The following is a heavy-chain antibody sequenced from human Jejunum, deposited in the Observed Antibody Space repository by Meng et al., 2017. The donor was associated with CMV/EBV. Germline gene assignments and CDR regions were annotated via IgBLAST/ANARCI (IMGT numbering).Heavy chain of an antibody. J-gene: IGHJ4*02. CDR2: FYSSDTY. V-gene: IGHV4-4*07. CDR1: GGSINNYY. CDR3: ARGPGASTREGFDH. Sequence: QVQLQGSGPGLGNPSETLSLTCTVSGGSINNYYWSWIRQSAGKGLEWIGRFYSSDTYNYHPSLNSRVTMSLDTSKKQFSLILSSVTAADTARYYCARGPGASTREGFDHWGLGTLVTVSS. D-gene: IGHD1-26*01.